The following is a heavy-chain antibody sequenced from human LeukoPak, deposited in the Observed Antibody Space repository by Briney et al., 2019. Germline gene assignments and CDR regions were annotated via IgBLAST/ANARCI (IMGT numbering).Heavy chain of an antibody. V-gene: IGHV4-31*03. CDR1: GGSISSGGYY. J-gene: IGHJ4*02. CDR3: ARVYDFWSGYYYFDY. D-gene: IGHD3-3*01. Sequence: SETLSLTCTVSGGSISSGGYYWSWIRQHPGKGLEWIGYIYYSGSTYYNPSLKSRVTISVDTSKNQFSLKLSSVTAADTAVYYCARVYDFWSGYYYFDYWGQGTLVTVSS. CDR2: IYYSGST.